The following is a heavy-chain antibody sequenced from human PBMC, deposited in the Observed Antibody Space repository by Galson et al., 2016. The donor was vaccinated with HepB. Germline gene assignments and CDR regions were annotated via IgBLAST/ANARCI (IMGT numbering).Heavy chain of an antibody. V-gene: IGHV3-11*01. CDR2: ISSSGNTI. Sequence: SLRLSCAASGFTFSDFYMSWIQQAPGKGLEWVSYISSSGNTIYYAYSVKGRFTISRDNAKNSLYLEMNSLRADDTAVYYCARDPARLDYWGQGTLVTVSS. D-gene: IGHD6-6*01. J-gene: IGHJ4*02. CDR3: ARDPARLDY. CDR1: GFTFSDFY.